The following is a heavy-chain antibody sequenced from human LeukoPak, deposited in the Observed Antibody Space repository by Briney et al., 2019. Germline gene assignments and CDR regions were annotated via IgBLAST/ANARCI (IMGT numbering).Heavy chain of an antibody. CDR1: GYTFTSYG. J-gene: IGHJ6*02. V-gene: IGHV1-18*01. CDR2: ISAYNGNT. D-gene: IGHD2-15*01. CDR3: AGKTLGYCSGGSCPLGYYYYYGMDV. Sequence: GASVKVSCKASGYTFTSYGISWVRQAPGQGLEWMGWISAYNGNTNYAQKLKGRVTMTTDTSTSTAYMELRSLRSDDTAVYYCAGKTLGYCSGGSCPLGYYYYYGMDVWGQGTTVTVSS.